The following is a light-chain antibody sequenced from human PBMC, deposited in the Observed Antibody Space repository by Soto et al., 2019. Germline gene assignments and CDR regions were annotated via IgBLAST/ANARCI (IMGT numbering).Light chain of an antibody. CDR1: QSVSSNY. J-gene: IGKJ3*01. V-gene: IGKV3-20*01. Sequence: EIVLTQSPGSLSLSPGEGASLSCRASQSVSSNYLAWYQQKPGQAPRVLIYGASSRATGIPDRFSGSGSGTDFTLTITRQEHEDFAVYYCQQYGTSPFTFGPGTKVDIK. CDR3: QQYGTSPFT. CDR2: GAS.